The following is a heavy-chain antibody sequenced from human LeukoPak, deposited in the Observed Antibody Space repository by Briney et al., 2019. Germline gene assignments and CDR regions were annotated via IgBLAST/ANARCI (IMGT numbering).Heavy chain of an antibody. Sequence: PGGSLRLSCAASGFTFSPYSMNWVRQPPGKGLEWVSYISSSSSTIYYADSVKGRFTISRDNARNSLYLQMNSLRDEDTAVYYCARGASRGFDYWGHGTLVTVSS. CDR1: GFTFSPYS. V-gene: IGHV3-48*02. D-gene: IGHD5-24*01. J-gene: IGHJ4*01. CDR3: ARGASRGFDY. CDR2: ISSSSSTI.